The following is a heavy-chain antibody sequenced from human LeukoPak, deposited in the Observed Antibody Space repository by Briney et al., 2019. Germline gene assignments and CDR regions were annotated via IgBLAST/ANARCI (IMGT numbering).Heavy chain of an antibody. D-gene: IGHD2-15*01. CDR3: ARRYCSGGSCYWVFDY. CDR2: IYPGDSDT. CDR1: GYSFNSYL. Sequence: GESLKISCKGSGYSFNSYLIGWVRQMPGKGLEWMGIIYPGDSDTRYSPSFQGQVTISADKSISTAYLQWSSLKASDTAMYYCARRYCSGGSCYWVFDYWGQGTLVTVSS. J-gene: IGHJ4*02. V-gene: IGHV5-51*01.